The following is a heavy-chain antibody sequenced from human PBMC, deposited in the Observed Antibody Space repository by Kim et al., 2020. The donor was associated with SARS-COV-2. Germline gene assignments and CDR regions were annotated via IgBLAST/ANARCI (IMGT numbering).Heavy chain of an antibody. D-gene: IGHD3-3*01. V-gene: IGHV1-3*04. CDR1: GNTFINYG. CDR2: INTGNGNT. J-gene: IGHJ6*03. Sequence: ASVKVSCKASGNTFINYGMHWVRQVPGQRLEWMGWINTGNGNTKYSQKFQGRVTITWDTSASTAFMELSSLTSEDTSVYFCARDSAPRLLYFFMDVWGKG. CDR3: ARDSAPRLLYFFMDV.